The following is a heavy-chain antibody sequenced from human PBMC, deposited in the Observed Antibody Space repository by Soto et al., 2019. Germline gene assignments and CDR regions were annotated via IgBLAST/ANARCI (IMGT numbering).Heavy chain of an antibody. CDR2: ISHDGSNE. Sequence: GGSLRLSCAASGFTFSNYGMHWVRQAPGKGLEWVALISHDGSNEYYADSVKGRFAISRDNSKNTVFLQMNSLRGDDTAVFYCAKNRAPLLGGVFIIPLDYWGQGTLVTVSS. J-gene: IGHJ4*02. CDR3: AKNRAPLLGGVFIIPLDY. D-gene: IGHD3-3*01. V-gene: IGHV3-30*18. CDR1: GFTFSNYG.